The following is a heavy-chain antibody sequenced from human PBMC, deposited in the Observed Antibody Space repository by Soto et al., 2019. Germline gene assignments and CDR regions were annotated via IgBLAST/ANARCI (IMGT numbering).Heavy chain of an antibody. CDR2: THHRGST. Sequence: QVQLQESGPALVNPSQTLSLTCTVSGGSIDITGYYWSWLRQHPGQGLESVGYTHHRGSTFLKPSLMRRLTISVYTSKIDCSLRLFDETAADTGGYYCARYEYYGSGRSSPWGRGTLVTVPS. D-gene: IGHD3-10*01. CDR1: GGSIDITGYY. V-gene: IGHV4-31*03. CDR3: ARYEYYGSGRSSP. J-gene: IGHJ5*02.